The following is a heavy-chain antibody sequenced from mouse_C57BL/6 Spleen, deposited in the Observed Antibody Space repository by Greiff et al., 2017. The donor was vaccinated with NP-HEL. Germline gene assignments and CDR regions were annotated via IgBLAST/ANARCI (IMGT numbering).Heavy chain of an antibody. CDR2: IHPNSGST. CDR3: ASLTREAWFAY. V-gene: IGHV1-64*01. J-gene: IGHJ3*01. Sequence: QVQLQQPGAELVKPGASVKLSCKASGYTFTSYWMHWVKQRPGQGLEWIGMIHPNSGSTNYNEKFKSKATLTVDKSSSTAYMQLSSLTSEDSAVYYCASLTREAWFAYWGQGTLVTVSA. CDR1: GYTFTSYW.